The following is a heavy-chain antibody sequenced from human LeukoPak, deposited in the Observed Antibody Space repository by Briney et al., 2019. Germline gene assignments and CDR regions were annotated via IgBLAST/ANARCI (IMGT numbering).Heavy chain of an antibody. CDR1: GGSISSYY. Sequence: SETLSLTCTVSGGSISSYYWSWIRQPPGKGLEWIGYIYYSGSTNYNPSLKSRVTISVDTSKNQVSLRLSSVTAADTAAYYCARHYYDNNPNRLDTWGQGTLVTVSS. CDR3: ARHYYDNNPNRLDT. D-gene: IGHD3-16*01. V-gene: IGHV4-59*08. CDR2: IYYSGST. J-gene: IGHJ5*02.